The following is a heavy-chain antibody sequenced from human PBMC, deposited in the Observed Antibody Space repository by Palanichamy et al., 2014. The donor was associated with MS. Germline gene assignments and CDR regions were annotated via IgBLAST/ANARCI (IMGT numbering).Heavy chain of an antibody. V-gene: IGHV3-64*01. CDR3: ATLYADHGDY. Sequence: EVQLVESGGGLVQPGGSLRLSCAASGFTFRSFAMQWVRQAPGKGLEYVSVINSIGDAPYYSNSVKGRFTISRDSSKNTLYLQMGSLTTEDMAVYYCATLYADHGDYWGQGTLVTVSS. J-gene: IGHJ4*02. CDR2: INSIGDAP. D-gene: IGHD4-17*01. CDR1: GFTFRSFA.